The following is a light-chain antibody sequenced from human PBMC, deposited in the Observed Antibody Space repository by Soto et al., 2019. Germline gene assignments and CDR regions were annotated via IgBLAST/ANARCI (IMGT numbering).Light chain of an antibody. CDR3: QQYYNYPRAWT. CDR1: QGISSY. J-gene: IGKJ1*01. CDR2: AAS. Sequence: IRMTQSPSSFSASTGDRVTITCRASQGISSYLAWYQQKPGKAPKLLIYAASTLQSGVPSRFSGGGSGTDFTLTISCLQSEDFATYYCQQYYNYPRAWTFGQGTKVEIK. V-gene: IGKV1-8*01.